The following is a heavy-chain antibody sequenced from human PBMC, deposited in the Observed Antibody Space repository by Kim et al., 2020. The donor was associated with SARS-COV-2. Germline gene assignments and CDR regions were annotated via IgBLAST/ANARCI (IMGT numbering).Heavy chain of an antibody. V-gene: IGHV3-23*01. CDR3: AKDLSVVVPAASNV. CDR2: ISGSGGST. CDR1: GFTFSSYA. J-gene: IGHJ4*02. Sequence: GVSLRLSCAASGFTFSSYAMSWVRQAPGKGLEWVSAISGSGGSTYYADSVKGRFTISRDNSKNTLYLQMNSLRAEDTAVYYCAKDLSVVVPAASNVWGQGTLVTVSS. D-gene: IGHD2-2*01.